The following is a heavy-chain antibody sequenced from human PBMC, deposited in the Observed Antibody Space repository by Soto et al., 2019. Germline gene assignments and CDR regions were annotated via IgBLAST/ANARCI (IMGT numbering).Heavy chain of an antibody. CDR3: AKELVLGISSSDAFDI. V-gene: IGHV3-9*01. J-gene: IGHJ3*02. Sequence: GGSLRLSCAASGFTFDDYAMHWVRQAPGKGLEWVSGISWNSGSIGYADSVKGRFTISRDNAKNSLYLQMNSLRAEDTALYYCAKELVLGISSSDAFDIWGHGTMVTVSS. D-gene: IGHD6-6*01. CDR2: ISWNSGSI. CDR1: GFTFDDYA.